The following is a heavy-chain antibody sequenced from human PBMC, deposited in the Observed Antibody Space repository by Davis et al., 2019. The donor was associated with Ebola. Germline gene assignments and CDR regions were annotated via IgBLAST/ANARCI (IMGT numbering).Heavy chain of an antibody. J-gene: IGHJ6*02. V-gene: IGHV3-7*03. CDR3: ARRQDV. Sequence: GESLKISCAASGSTFSSYWMSWVRQAPGKGLEWVANIKQDGSEKYYVDSVKGRFTISRDNAKNSLYLQMNSLRAEDTAVYYCARRQDVWGQGTTVTVSS. CDR2: IKQDGSEK. CDR1: GSTFSSYW.